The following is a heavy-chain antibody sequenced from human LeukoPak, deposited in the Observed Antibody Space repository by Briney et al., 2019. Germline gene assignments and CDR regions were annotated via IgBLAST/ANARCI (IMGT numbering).Heavy chain of an antibody. Sequence: GGSLRLSCAASGFTFDDYAMHWVRQAPGKGLEWVSGISWNSGSIGYADSVKGRFTISRDNAKNSLYLQMNSLRAEDTAVYYCARDSYQLVLTDYYYYYGMDVWGQGTTVTVSS. CDR2: ISWNSGSI. CDR1: GFTFDDYA. CDR3: ARDSYQLVLTDYYYYYGMDV. V-gene: IGHV3-9*01. D-gene: IGHD6-6*01. J-gene: IGHJ6*02.